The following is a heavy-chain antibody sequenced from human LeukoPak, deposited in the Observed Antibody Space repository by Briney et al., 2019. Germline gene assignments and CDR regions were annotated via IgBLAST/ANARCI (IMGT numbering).Heavy chain of an antibody. CDR2: ITGSGGNT. CDR1: GFTFSSYS. D-gene: IGHD6-13*01. J-gene: IGHJ6*02. V-gene: IGHV3-23*01. Sequence: GGSLRLSCAASGFTFSSYSMNWVRQAPGKGLEWVSVITGSGGNTYYADSVKGRFTISKDNSKNTVYLQMSSLRVDDTAVYYCAKAASSSWPSYYYGMDVWGQGTTVTVSS. CDR3: AKAASSSWPSYYYGMDV.